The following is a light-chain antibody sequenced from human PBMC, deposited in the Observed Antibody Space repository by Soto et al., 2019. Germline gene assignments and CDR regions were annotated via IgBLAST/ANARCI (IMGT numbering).Light chain of an antibody. CDR1: QGINNY. Sequence: DLQMTQSPSSLSASVGDRVTITCPARQGINNYLIWYQQQPGKPPELLIYDAFSLQNGVSSRFSGGASGPAFPLTISRLQPEDVATVYCQIYVILAPTLSHGTRVEI. CDR3: QIYVILAPT. J-gene: IGKJ2*01. V-gene: IGKV1-33*01. CDR2: DAF.